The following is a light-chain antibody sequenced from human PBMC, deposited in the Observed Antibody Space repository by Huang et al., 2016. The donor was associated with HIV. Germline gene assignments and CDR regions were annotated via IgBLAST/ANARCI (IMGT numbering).Light chain of an antibody. J-gene: IGKJ1*01. CDR2: VAS. V-gene: IGKV3-15*01. CDR1: QSVSSN. CDR3: HQYTKWPSWT. Sequence: EIVMTQSPGTLTVSPGERATLSCRASQSVSSNLAWYQQKPGQTPRLLIYVASTRATGIPARFSVSVSGTEFTLTISSLQSEDFGVYYCHQYTKWPSWTFGQGTKVEIK.